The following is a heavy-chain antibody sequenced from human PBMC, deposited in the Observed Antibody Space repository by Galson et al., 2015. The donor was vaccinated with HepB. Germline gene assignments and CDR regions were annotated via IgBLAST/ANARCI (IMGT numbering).Heavy chain of an antibody. J-gene: IGHJ6*02. CDR1: GFTFSSYS. CDR3: ARAGRITIVGVVIYGMDV. CDR2: ISSSSSYI. V-gene: IGHV3-21*01. D-gene: IGHD3-3*01. Sequence: SLRLSCAASGFTFSSYSMNWVRQAPGKGLEWVSSISSSSSYIYYTDSVKGRFTISRDDAKNSLYLQMNSLRAEDTAVYYCARAGRITIVGVVIYGMDVWGQGTTVTVSS.